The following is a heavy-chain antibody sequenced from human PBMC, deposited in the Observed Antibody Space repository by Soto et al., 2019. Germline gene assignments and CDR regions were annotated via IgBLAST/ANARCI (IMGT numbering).Heavy chain of an antibody. D-gene: IGHD2-8*02. V-gene: IGHV3-23*01. CDR2: IDGGGTT. J-gene: IGHJ4*02. CDR3: ATLLGFSSGGSWYSHVADY. CDR1: GYTFSSRA. Sequence: EVHLWESGGDLVQPGGSLRVSCVGSGYTFSSRAMSWVRQAPGKGLEWVSGIDGGGTTDYADSVKGRFTISRDNSQDTLYLQMNSLRAEHTAVYYCATLLGFSSGGSWYSHVADYWGQGTLVTVSS.